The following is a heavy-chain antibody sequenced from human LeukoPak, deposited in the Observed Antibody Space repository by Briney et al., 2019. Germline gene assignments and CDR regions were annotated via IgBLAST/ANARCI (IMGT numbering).Heavy chain of an antibody. D-gene: IGHD3-3*01. V-gene: IGHV4-4*07. CDR2: IYTSGST. Sequence: SVTLSLTCTVSGGSTSSYYWSWIRQPAGKGLEWIGRIYTSGSTNYNPSLKSRVTMSVDTSKNQFSLKLSSVTAADTAVYYCARARREIRFPEWFDPWGQGTLVTVSS. J-gene: IGHJ5*02. CDR3: ARARREIRFPEWFDP. CDR1: GGSTSSYY.